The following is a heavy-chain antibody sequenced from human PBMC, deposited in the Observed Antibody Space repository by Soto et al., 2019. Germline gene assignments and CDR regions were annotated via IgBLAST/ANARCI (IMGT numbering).Heavy chain of an antibody. V-gene: IGHV4-39*01. CDR3: ARQSRAAAGKRLFDY. CDR1: GGSISSSSYY. Sequence: SETLSLTCTVSGGSISSSSYYWGWIRQPPGKGLEWIGSIYYSGSTYYNPSLKSRVTISVDTSKNQFSLKLSSVTAADTAVYYCARQSRAAAGKRLFDYWGQGTLVTVSS. CDR2: IYYSGST. J-gene: IGHJ4*02. D-gene: IGHD6-13*01.